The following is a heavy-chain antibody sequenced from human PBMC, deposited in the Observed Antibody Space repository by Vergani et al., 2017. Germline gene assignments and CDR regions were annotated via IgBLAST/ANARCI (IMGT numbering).Heavy chain of an antibody. D-gene: IGHD3-22*01. Sequence: QVSLVESGGGVVQPVRSLSLTCSAPGFGLKNFAMHWVRPAPGKGLEWVSTISKDGTHDYYEPSVRGRFAVSRDNFKNTMYLHMDKLTTDDTAVYFCARDGSDILVSSSDSSHLLYYWGQGILVTVSS. CDR1: GFGLKNFA. CDR3: ARDGSDILVSSSDSSHLLYY. V-gene: IGHV3-30*03. CDR2: ISKDGTHD. J-gene: IGHJ4*02.